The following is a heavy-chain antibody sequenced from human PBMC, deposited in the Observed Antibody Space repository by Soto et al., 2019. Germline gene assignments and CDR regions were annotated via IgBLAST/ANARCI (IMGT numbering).Heavy chain of an antibody. D-gene: IGHD3-3*01. J-gene: IGHJ4*02. V-gene: IGHV1-2*02. Sequence: QVQLVQSGAEVKKPGASVKVSCKASGYTFTGYYMHWVRQAPGQGLEWMGWINPNSGGTNYAQKXXGXITMTRDTSISTAYMELSRLRSDDTAVYYCARVGSTIFHFDYWGQGTLVTVSS. CDR1: GYTFTGYY. CDR2: INPNSGGT. CDR3: ARVGSTIFHFDY.